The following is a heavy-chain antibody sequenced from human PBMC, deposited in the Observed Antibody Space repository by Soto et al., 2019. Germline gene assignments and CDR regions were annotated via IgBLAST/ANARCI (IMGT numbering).Heavy chain of an antibody. Sequence: LRLSCAASGFTFSSYAMTWVRQAPGKGLEWVSDITGSGGGTYYGDSMKGRFTISRDNAKNSLYLEMNSLRAEDTAVYYCARESEDLTSNFDYWGQGTLVTVSS. CDR3: ARESEDLTSNFDY. J-gene: IGHJ4*02. V-gene: IGHV3-23*01. CDR2: ITGSGGGT. CDR1: GFTFSSYA.